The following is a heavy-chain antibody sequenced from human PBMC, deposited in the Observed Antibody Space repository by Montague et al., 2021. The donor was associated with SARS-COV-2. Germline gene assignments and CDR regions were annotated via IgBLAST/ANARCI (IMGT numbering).Heavy chain of an antibody. Sequence: SETLSLTCTVSGGSISSYYWSWIRQPPGKGLEWIGYIYYSGSTNCNPSLKSRVTISVDTSKNQFSLKLSSVTAADTAVYYCARDTRITMIVVVQGYGMDVWGQGTTVTVSS. J-gene: IGHJ6*02. CDR3: ARDTRITMIVVVQGYGMDV. V-gene: IGHV4-59*12. CDR2: IYYSGST. D-gene: IGHD3-22*01. CDR1: GGSISSYY.